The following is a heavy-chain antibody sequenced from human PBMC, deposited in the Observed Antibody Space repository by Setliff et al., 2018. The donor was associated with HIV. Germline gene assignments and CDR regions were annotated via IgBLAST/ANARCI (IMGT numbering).Heavy chain of an antibody. J-gene: IGHJ4*01. D-gene: IGHD1-1*01. CDR1: GGSISSGGFY. Sequence: SETLSLTCTVSGGSISSGGFYWYWIRQPAGKGLEWIGRIYTSGTTNYNPSLKSRVTISMDTSKSQFSLRLTSVTAADAAVYYCARGLEYDHSVGYFDYWGQGMLVTVSS. V-gene: IGHV4-61*02. CDR2: IYTSGTT. CDR3: ARGLEYDHSVGYFDY.